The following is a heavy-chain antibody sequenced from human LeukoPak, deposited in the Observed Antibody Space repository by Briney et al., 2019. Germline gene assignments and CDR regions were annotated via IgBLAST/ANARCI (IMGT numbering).Heavy chain of an antibody. D-gene: IGHD2-15*01. CDR1: GFTFISYW. CDR2: IKQDGSEK. J-gene: IGHJ4*02. V-gene: IGHV3-7*01. CDR3: ARDLKRYCSGGSCSDFDY. Sequence: GGSLRLSCAASGFTFISYWMGWVRQAPGKGRGWVANIKQDGSEKYYVDSVKGRFTISRDNAKNSLYLQMNSLRAEDTAVYYCARDLKRYCSGGSCSDFDYWGQGTLVTVSS.